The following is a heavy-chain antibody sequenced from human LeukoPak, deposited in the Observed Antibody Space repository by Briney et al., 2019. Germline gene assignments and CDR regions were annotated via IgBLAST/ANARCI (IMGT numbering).Heavy chain of an antibody. CDR3: GSNNYNTSLKSRVTISVDTSKNQFSLKLSSVTAADTAVYYCARHWGTMVRGVGYFDY. J-gene: IGHJ4*02. D-gene: IGHD3-10*01. CDR1: GGSISSYY. V-gene: IGHV4-59*01. CDR2: IYYGGST. Sequence: SETLSLTCTVSGGSISSYYWSWIRQPPGKGLEWIAYIYYGGSTNYNVSLENRRTISVGTSANKLFLMLSPSTAADAAVDYCGSNNYNTSLKSRVTISVDTSKNQFSLKLSSVTAADTAVYYCARHWGTMVRGVGYFDYWGQGTLVTVSS.